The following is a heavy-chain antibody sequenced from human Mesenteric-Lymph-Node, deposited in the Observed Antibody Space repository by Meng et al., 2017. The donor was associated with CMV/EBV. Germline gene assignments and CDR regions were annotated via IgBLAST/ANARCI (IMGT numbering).Heavy chain of an antibody. Sequence: GESLKISCAASGFTFSAYAMTWVRQAPGKGLEWVSTVSPSGTHTEYADSLKGRFTISRYNSEMLYLQMNSLGAEDTAIYYCAKGGPTAASAYWGQGTLVTVSS. J-gene: IGHJ4*02. CDR3: AKGGPTAASAY. CDR2: VSPSGTHT. CDR1: GFTFSAYA. D-gene: IGHD2-2*01. V-gene: IGHV3-23*01.